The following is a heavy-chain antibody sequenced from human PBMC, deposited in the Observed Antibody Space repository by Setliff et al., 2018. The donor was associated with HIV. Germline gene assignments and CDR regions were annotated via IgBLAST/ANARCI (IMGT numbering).Heavy chain of an antibody. Sequence: PSETLSLTCTVSGDSISSYSWNWIRQPPGKGLEWIGYIYSSGSTNYNPSLKSRFTISMDTSKNQFSLNLSSVTAADTAVYYCARGLSFYDPGGFDYWGQGTLVTVSS. J-gene: IGHJ4*02. CDR1: GDSISSYS. CDR3: ARGLSFYDPGGFDY. V-gene: IGHV4-4*09. D-gene: IGHD3-22*01. CDR2: IYSSGST.